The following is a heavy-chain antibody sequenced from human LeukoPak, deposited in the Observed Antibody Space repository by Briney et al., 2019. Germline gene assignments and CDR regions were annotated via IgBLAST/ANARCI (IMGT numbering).Heavy chain of an antibody. D-gene: IGHD4-17*01. CDR3: AKDVAFYVTTLAFDI. CDR1: GFTFSNYA. V-gene: IGHV3-23*01. Sequence: PGGSLRPSCATSGFTFSNYAMTWVRQAPGKGLDWVSTISGSGRNTYYADSVKGRFTISRDNSRNTLFLQMNSLRVDDTAVYYCAKDVAFYVTTLAFDIWGQGTMVTVSS. CDR2: ISGSGRNT. J-gene: IGHJ3*02.